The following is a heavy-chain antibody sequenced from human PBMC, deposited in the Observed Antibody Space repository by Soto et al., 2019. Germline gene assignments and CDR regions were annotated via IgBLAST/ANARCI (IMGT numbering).Heavy chain of an antibody. V-gene: IGHV3-30*18. CDR1: GFTFSSYG. CDR3: AKGSYYDILTGYYLSPYYFDY. Sequence: SLRLSCAASGFTFSSYGMHWVRQAPGKGLEWVAVISYDGSNKYYADSVKGRFTISRDNSKNTLYLQMNSLRAEDTAVYYCAKGSYYDILTGYYLSPYYFDYWGQGTLVTVSS. D-gene: IGHD3-9*01. J-gene: IGHJ4*02. CDR2: ISYDGSNK.